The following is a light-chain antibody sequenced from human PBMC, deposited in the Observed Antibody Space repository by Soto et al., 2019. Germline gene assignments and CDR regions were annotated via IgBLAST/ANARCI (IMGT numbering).Light chain of an antibody. CDR1: QTVSSNY. J-gene: IGKJ5*01. CDR2: GAS. CDR3: QQYTGPTTT. V-gene: IGKV3-20*01. Sequence: EIILTQSPDTLSLSPGERATLSGRASQTVSSNYLAWCQQRPGQAPRLLIYGASTRAAGIPDRFSGSGSGTDFNLTITRLETEDSAVYFCQQYTGPTTTFGQGTRLEIK.